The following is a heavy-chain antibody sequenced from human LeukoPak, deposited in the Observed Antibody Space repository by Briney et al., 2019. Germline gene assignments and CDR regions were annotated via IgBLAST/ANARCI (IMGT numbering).Heavy chain of an antibody. CDR1: GFTFNRYW. D-gene: IGHD7-27*01. CDR2: IKSDGSEE. CDR3: ARHSPLWGY. J-gene: IGHJ4*02. Sequence: PGGSLRLSCAASGFTFNRYWMSWVRQAPGKGLEWVAQIKSDGSEEYYADSVRGRFTISRDNAKTSLYLQMNSLRAEDTALYHCARHSPLWGYWGQGTLVTVSS. V-gene: IGHV3-7*04.